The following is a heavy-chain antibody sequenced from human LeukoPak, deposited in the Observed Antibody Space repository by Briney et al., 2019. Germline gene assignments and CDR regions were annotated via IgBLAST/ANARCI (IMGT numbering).Heavy chain of an antibody. D-gene: IGHD2-2*01. CDR3: ARRHCSSTNCYGDAFDI. Sequence: PSETLSLTCTVSGGSISSSSNYWGWIRQPPGKGLEWIGNIYYSGSTYYNPSLKSRVTISVDTSKNQFSLNLISVTAADTAVYYCARRHCSSTNCYGDAFDIWGQGTIVTVSS. J-gene: IGHJ3*02. CDR2: IYYSGST. V-gene: IGHV4-39*01. CDR1: GGSISSSSNY.